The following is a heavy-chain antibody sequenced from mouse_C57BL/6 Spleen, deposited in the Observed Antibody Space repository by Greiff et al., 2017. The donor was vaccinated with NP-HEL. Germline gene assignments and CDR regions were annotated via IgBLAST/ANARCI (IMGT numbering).Heavy chain of an antibody. CDR3: ARGDYGSSYGWYFDV. CDR1: GYTFTSYT. V-gene: IGHV1-4*01. D-gene: IGHD1-1*01. J-gene: IGHJ1*03. CDR2: INPSSGYT. Sequence: QVHVKQSGAELARPGASVKMSCKASGYTFTSYTMHWVKQRPGQGLEWIGYINPSSGYTKYNQKFKDKATLTADKSSSTAYMQLSSLTSEDSAVYYCARGDYGSSYGWYFDVWGTGTTVTVSS.